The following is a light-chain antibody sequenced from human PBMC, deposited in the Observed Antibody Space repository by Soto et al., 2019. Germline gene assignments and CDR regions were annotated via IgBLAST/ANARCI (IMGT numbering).Light chain of an antibody. CDR2: KAS. J-gene: IGKJ1*01. Sequence: DIQVTQSPSTLSASVGDRVTVTCRASQSIGSWLAWYQQKPGKAPKLLISKASSLESGVPSRFSGSGSGTEFTLTISSLQPDDFATYYCQHYSSSSKTFGQGTKVEVK. CDR3: QHYSSSSKT. V-gene: IGKV1-5*03. CDR1: QSIGSW.